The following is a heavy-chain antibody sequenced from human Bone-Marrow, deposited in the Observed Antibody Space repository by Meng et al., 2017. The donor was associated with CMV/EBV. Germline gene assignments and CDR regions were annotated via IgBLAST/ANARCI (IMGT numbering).Heavy chain of an antibody. CDR1: GFTFSRYA. CDR3: ATRPITGTTAVDY. CDR2: ISGSGTNT. J-gene: IGHJ4*02. V-gene: IGHV3-23*01. Sequence: GGSLRLSCGASGFTFSRYAMTWVRRAPGKGLGWVSAISGSGTNTYDADSVKGRFTISRDNSKNTLYLQMNSLRAEDTAVYYWATRPITGTTAVDYWGQGTLVTVSS. D-gene: IGHD1-7*01.